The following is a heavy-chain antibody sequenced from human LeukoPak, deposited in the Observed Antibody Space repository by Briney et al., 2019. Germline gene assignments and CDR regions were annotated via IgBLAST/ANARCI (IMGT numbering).Heavy chain of an antibody. D-gene: IGHD6-19*01. J-gene: IGHJ4*02. V-gene: IGHV4-59*01. CDR2: IYYSGST. Sequence: PSETLSLTCTVPGGSISSYYWSWIRQPPGKGLEWIGYIYYSGSTNYNPSLKSRVTISVDTSKNQFSLKLSSVTAADTAVYYCAREGEGISSGWPLDYWGQGTLVTVSS. CDR1: GGSISSYY. CDR3: AREGEGISSGWPLDY.